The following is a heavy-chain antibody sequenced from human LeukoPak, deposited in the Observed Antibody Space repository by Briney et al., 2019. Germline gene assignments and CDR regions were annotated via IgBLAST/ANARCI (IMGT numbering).Heavy chain of an antibody. D-gene: IGHD3-10*01. V-gene: IGHV4-4*07. CDR3: ARDLSGSLYFDY. Sequence: SETLSLTCTVSGASISPYYWNWIRRPAGKGLEWIGRLYPSGSSDYNPSLKSRVSISVGTSNNQFSLRVTSVTAADTAIYYCARDLSGSLYFDYWGQGILVTVSA. J-gene: IGHJ4*02. CDR1: GASISPYY. CDR2: LYPSGSS.